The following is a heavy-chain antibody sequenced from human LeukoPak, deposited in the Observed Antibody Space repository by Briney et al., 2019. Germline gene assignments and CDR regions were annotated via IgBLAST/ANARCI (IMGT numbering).Heavy chain of an antibody. V-gene: IGHV4-59*01. Sequence: SETLSLTCTVSGGSISSYYWSWTRQPPGKGLEWIGYIYYSGSTNYNPSLKSRVTISLDTSKNQFSLKVRSVTAADTAVYYCARGFDSKSTYFDYWGQRTLVTVSS. J-gene: IGHJ4*02. CDR2: IYYSGST. CDR3: ARGFDSKSTYFDY. CDR1: GGSISSYY. D-gene: IGHD2-21*01.